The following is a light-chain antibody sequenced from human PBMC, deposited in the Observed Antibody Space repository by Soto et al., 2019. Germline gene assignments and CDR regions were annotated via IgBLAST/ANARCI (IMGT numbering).Light chain of an antibody. V-gene: IGKV1-5*01. CDR3: QQYNSYSPRT. CDR1: QSISSW. CDR2: DAS. Sequence: DIQMTQSPSTLSASVGDRVTITCRASQSISSWLAWYQQKPGKAPKLLIYDASSLESGVPSRFSGSGSGTAFILTISSLEPDEFATYYYQQYNSYSPRTFGQGTKVDIK. J-gene: IGKJ1*01.